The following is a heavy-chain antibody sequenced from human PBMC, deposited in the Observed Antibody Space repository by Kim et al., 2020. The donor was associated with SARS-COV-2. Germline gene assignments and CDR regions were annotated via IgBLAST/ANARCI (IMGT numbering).Heavy chain of an antibody. CDR1: GYTFTSYG. CDR3: ARDPSNYYYDSSGYYPFDY. V-gene: IGHV1-18*01. J-gene: IGHJ4*02. CDR2: ISAYNGNT. D-gene: IGHD3-22*01. Sequence: ASVKVSCKASGYTFTSYGISWVRQAPGQGLEWMGWISAYNGNTNYAQKRQGRGTMTTDTSTSTAYMDLRSLRSDYTAVYYCARDPSNYYYDSSGYYPFDYWGQGTLVTVSS.